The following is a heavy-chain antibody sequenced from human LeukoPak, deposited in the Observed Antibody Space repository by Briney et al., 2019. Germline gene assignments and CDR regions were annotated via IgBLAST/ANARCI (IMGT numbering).Heavy chain of an antibody. CDR2: IIPIFGTA. J-gene: IGHJ4*02. D-gene: IGHD5-18*01. CDR1: GGTFSSYA. V-gene: IGHV1-69*13. Sequence: EASVKVSCMPSGGTFSSYAISWVPQAPGQGLEWMAGIIPIFGTANYAQKFQGRVTITADESTSTAYMELSSLRSEDTAVYYCAISTKRGYSYGFDYWGQGTLVTVSS. CDR3: AISTKRGYSYGFDY.